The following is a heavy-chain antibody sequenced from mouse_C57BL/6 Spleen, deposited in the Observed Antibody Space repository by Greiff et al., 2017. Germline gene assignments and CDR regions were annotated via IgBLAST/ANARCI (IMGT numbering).Heavy chain of an antibody. D-gene: IGHD1-1*01. J-gene: IGHJ2*01. V-gene: IGHV1-54*01. CDR1: GYAFTNSL. CDR3: ASSGISITTVVPYYFDY. CDR2: INPGSGGT. Sequence: QVHVKQSGAELVRPGTSVKVSCKASGYAFTNSLIEWVKQRPGQGLEWIGVINPGSGGTNYNEKFKGKATLTADKSSSTAYMQLSSLTSEDSAVYFCASSGISITTVVPYYFDYRGQGTTLPVSS.